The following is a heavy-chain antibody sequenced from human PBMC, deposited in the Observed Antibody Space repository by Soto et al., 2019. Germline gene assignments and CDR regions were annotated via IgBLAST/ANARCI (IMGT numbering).Heavy chain of an antibody. CDR3: AREGGDIVVVPAATSPYYMDV. J-gene: IGHJ6*03. CDR2: IYYSGST. CDR1: GGSISSGGYY. Sequence: SETLSLTCTVSGGSISSGGYYWSWIRQHPGKGLEWIGYIYYSGSTYYNPSLKSRVTISVDTSKNQFSLKLSSVTAADTAVYYCAREGGDIVVVPAATSPYYMDVWGKGTTVTVSS. D-gene: IGHD2-2*01. V-gene: IGHV4-31*03.